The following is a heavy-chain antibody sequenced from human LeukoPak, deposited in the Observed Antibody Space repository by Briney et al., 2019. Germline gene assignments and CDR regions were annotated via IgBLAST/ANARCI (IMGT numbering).Heavy chain of an antibody. CDR1: GYTFTSYG. J-gene: IGHJ4*02. V-gene: IGHV1-2*02. D-gene: IGHD5-12*01. CDR2: INPNSGGT. CDR3: ARAFGGHDEWYYFDY. Sequence: ASVKVSCKASGYTFTSYGISWVRQAPGQGLEWMGWINPNSGGTNYAQKFQGRVTMTRDTSISTAYMELSSLRSEDTAVYYCARAFGGHDEWYYFDYWGQGTLVTVSS.